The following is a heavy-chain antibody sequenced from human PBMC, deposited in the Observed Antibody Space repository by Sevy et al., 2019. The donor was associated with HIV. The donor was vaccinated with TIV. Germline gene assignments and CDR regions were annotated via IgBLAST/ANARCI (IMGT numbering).Heavy chain of an antibody. D-gene: IGHD3-10*01. CDR2: ISGSGGST. Sequence: GGSLRLSCAASGFTFSSYAMSWVRQAPGKGLEWVSGISGSGGSTVHADSVKGRFTISRDNSKNTLYLQVNSLRAEDTSLYYCARDRSPYYYYCMDVWGQGTTVTVSS. CDR3: ARDRSPYYYYCMDV. CDR1: GFTFSSYA. V-gene: IGHV3-23*01. J-gene: IGHJ6*02.